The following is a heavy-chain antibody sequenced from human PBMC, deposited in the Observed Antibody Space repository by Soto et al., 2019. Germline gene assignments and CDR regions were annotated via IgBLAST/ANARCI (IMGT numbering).Heavy chain of an antibody. CDR1: GGSMSSSNW. CDR3: ARSEATVLNY. Sequence: QVQLQESGPGLVKPSGTLSLTCTVSGGSMSSSNWWNWVRQPPGKGLEWIGETHHSGRTNYNPSLKSRVTTSVDKSKNHCSLKLTSVTAADTAVYYCARSEATVLNYWGQGTLVTVSS. D-gene: IGHD4-17*01. CDR2: THHSGRT. J-gene: IGHJ4*02. V-gene: IGHV4-4*02.